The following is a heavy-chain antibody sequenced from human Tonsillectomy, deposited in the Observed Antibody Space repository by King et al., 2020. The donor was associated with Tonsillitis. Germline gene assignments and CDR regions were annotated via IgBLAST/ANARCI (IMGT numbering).Heavy chain of an antibody. V-gene: IGHV4-30-2*01. CDR1: GGSINSGSGVYS. CDR3: ARARGLVTPYYYGLDV. J-gene: IGHJ6*02. D-gene: IGHD3/OR15-3a*01. Sequence: QLQESGSGLVKPSQTLSLTCDVSGGSINSGSGVYSGTWIRQPPGKGLEFLGYIYASGSAYYNPSLKSRVTISVDRSKNTFSLRLTSVTAAGTAVYYCARARGLVTPYYYGLDVWGQGTTVIVSS. CDR2: IYASGSA.